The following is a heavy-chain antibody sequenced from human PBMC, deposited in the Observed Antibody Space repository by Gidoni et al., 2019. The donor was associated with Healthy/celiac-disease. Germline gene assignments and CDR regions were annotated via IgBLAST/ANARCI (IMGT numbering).Heavy chain of an antibody. CDR3: ARPGLGYCSGGSCYDTDY. Sequence: QLQLQESGPGLVKPSETLSLTCTVSGGSISSSSYYWGWIRQPPGKGLEWIGSIYYSGSTYYNPSLKRRVTISVDTSKNQFSLKLSSVTAADTAVYYCARPGLGYCSGGSCYDTDYWGQGTLVTVSS. CDR2: IYYSGST. CDR1: GGSISSSSYY. J-gene: IGHJ4*02. V-gene: IGHV4-39*01. D-gene: IGHD2-15*01.